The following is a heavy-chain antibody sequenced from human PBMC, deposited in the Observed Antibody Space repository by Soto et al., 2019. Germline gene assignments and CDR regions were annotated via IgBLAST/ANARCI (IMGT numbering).Heavy chain of an antibody. CDR1: GFNFSSYS. CDR3: ARDTSLYGSGTDYFDY. V-gene: IGHV3-21*01. D-gene: IGHD3-10*01. Sequence: GGSLRLSCAASGFNFSSYSMNWVRQAPGKGLEWVSSISSSSSYIYYADSVKGRFTISRDNAKNSLYLQMNSLRAEDTAVYYCARDTSLYGSGTDYFDYWGQGTLVTVSS. J-gene: IGHJ4*02. CDR2: ISSSSSYI.